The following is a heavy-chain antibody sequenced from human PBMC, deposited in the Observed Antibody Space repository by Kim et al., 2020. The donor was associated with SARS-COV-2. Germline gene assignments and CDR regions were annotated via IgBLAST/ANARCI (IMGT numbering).Heavy chain of an antibody. V-gene: IGHV1-69*13. D-gene: IGHD6-13*01. CDR2: IIPIFGTA. CDR1: GGTFSSYA. CDR3: ARGEAAAGTNFDY. Sequence: SVKVSCNASGGTFSSYAISWVRQAPGQGLEWMGGIIPIFGTANYAQKFQGRVTITADESTSTAYMELSSLRSEDTAVYYCARGEAAAGTNFDYWGQGTLVTVSS. J-gene: IGHJ4*02.